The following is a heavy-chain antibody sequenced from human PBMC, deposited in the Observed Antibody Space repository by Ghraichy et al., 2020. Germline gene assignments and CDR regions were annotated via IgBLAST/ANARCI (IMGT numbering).Heavy chain of an antibody. D-gene: IGHD3-3*01. CDR3: AGARGFLEWDNYYYYGLHV. CDR2: IPYSGSA. Sequence: SETLSLTCTVSRGSISNGDYYWSWIRQPPGEGLEWIGYIPYSGSAYHNPSLKSRVTISVDTSNNQFFLKLSSVTAADTAVYYCAGARGFLEWDNYYYYGLHVWGQGTTVTV. CDR1: RGSISNGDYY. J-gene: IGHJ6*02. V-gene: IGHV4-30-4*01.